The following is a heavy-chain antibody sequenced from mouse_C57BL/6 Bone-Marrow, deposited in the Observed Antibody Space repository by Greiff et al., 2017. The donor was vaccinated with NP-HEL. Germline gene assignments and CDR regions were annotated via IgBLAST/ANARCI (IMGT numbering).Heavy chain of an antibody. CDR2: IYPRSGNT. V-gene: IGHV1-81*01. J-gene: IGHJ1*03. Sequence: VMLVESGAELARPGASVKLSCKASGYTFTSYGISWVKQRTGQGLEWIGEIYPRSGNTYYNEKFKGKATLTADKSSSTAYMELRSLTSEDSAVYFCARPHLYYRSYWYFDVWGTGTTVTVSS. CDR3: ARPHLYYRSYWYFDV. CDR1: GYTFTSYG. D-gene: IGHD2-1*01.